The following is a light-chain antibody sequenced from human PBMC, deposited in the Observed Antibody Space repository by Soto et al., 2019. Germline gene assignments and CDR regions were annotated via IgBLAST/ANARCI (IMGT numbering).Light chain of an antibody. CDR1: SSDVGSYDL. V-gene: IGLV2-14*02. J-gene: IGLJ1*01. CDR3: SSYTTSSTLV. CDR2: EVS. Sequence: QSALTQPASVSGSPGQSITISCTGTSSDVGSYDLVSWYQQHPGKAPKLLIYEVSNRPSGVSNRFSGSKSGNTASLTIAGLQVEDEADYYCSSYTTSSTLVFGTGTKLTVL.